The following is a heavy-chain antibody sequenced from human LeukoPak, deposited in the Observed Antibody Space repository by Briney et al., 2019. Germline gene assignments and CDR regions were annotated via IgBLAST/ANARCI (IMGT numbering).Heavy chain of an antibody. CDR3: ARHHWGVPAAQRWFDP. J-gene: IGHJ5*02. Sequence: KHGESLQISCQGSGYIFTSYWIGWGRQLPGKGLEWMGIIYPGDSDTRYSPSFQGQVTISADKSISTAYLQWSSLKASDTAMYYCARHHWGVPAAQRWFDPWGQGTLVTVSS. V-gene: IGHV5-51*01. D-gene: IGHD2-2*01. CDR2: IYPGDSDT. CDR1: GYIFTSYW.